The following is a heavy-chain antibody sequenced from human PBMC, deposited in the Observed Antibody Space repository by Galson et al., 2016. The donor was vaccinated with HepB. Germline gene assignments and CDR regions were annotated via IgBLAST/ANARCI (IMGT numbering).Heavy chain of an antibody. J-gene: IGHJ4*02. CDR2: ISYDGSNE. CDR1: GFTFSSFP. Sequence: SLRLSCAASGFTFSSFPMHWVRQTPGKGLEWVAIISYDGSNEYYADSVKGRFTISRDSSRKTLYLQMNSLRAEDTAVYYCLRDGVGAASYDYWGQGTLVAVSS. D-gene: IGHD6-13*01. CDR3: LRDGVGAASYDY. V-gene: IGHV3-30-3*01.